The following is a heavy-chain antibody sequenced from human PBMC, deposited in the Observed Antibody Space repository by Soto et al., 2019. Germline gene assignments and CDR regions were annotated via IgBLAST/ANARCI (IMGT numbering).Heavy chain of an antibody. CDR3: ARRRYCGYDCYHKHYYGIDV. CDR2: IIPVLGTT. CDR1: GDTFSSYT. J-gene: IGHJ6*02. V-gene: IGHV1-69*08. Sequence: QVQLVQSGAEVKKPGSSVKVSCRASGDTFSSYTVNWVRQAPGRGLEWLGRIIPVLGTTDYAQKFKGRVTIAADKSTNKVYMELISLRSEDRAVYYCARRRYCGYDCYHKHYYGIDVWGQGTTVTVAS. D-gene: IGHD2-21*02.